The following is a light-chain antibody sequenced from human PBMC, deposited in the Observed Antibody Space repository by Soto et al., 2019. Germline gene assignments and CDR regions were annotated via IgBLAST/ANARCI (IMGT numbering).Light chain of an antibody. J-gene: IGKJ5*01. CDR2: GAS. CDR1: QTFSSTY. CDR3: QQYNNWPPIT. Sequence: IVLTQSPGTLSLSSGETATLSCRASQTFSSTYLAWYQHKPGRAPRLLIDGASSRAAGIPARFSGSGSGTDFTLTISSLQSEDSAVYYCQQYNNWPPITFGQGTRLEIK. V-gene: IGKV3-20*01.